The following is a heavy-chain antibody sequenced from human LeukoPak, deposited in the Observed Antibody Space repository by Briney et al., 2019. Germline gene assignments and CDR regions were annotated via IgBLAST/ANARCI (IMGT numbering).Heavy chain of an antibody. D-gene: IGHD3-3*02. J-gene: IGHJ4*02. V-gene: IGHV4-28*01. CDR3: ARIGPILGAAWVDY. CDR1: GYSISSNHW. CDR2: IFYAGST. Sequence: ETLSLTCAVSGYSISSNHWWGWIRQPPGKGLEWIGYIFYAGSTYYNPSLKSRAAMSVDTSKNQFSLRLSSVTAVDTAVYYCARIGPILGAAWVDYWGQGTLVSVSS.